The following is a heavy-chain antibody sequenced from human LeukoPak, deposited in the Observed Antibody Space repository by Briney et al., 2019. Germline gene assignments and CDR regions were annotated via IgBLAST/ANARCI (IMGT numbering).Heavy chain of an antibody. Sequence: GGSRRLSCSPSGFTFGSNARHWVRQPPGMGLEYVSAISSNGGSTYYADSVKGRFTISRDSSKNTLYLQMSSLRAEDTAVYYCVKPANGLVSYFDYWGQGTLVTVSS. V-gene: IGHV3-64D*09. D-gene: IGHD3/OR15-3a*01. CDR3: VKPANGLVSYFDY. J-gene: IGHJ4*02. CDR2: ISSNGGST. CDR1: GFTFGSNA.